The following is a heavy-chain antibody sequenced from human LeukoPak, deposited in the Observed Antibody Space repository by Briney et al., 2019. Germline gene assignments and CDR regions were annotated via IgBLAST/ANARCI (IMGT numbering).Heavy chain of an antibody. J-gene: IGHJ4*02. CDR2: INPNSGGT. CDR1: GYTFTGYY. Sequence: GASVKVSCKASGYTFTGYYMHWVRRAPGQGLEWMGWINPNSGGTNYAQKFQGRVTMTRDTSISTAYMELSRLRCDDTAVYYCARDLTLRRDYWGQGTLVTVSS. V-gene: IGHV1-2*02. CDR3: ARDLTLRRDY. D-gene: IGHD4-17*01.